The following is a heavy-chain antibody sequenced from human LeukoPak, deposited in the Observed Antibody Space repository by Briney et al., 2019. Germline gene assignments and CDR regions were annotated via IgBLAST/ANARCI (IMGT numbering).Heavy chain of an antibody. V-gene: IGHV4-59*01. Sequence: PSETLSLTCTVSGGSISSYYWSWIRQPPGKGLEWIGYIYYSGSTNYNPSLKSRVTISVDTSKNQFSLKLSSVTAADTAVYYCARPYSSSWPGWFDPWGQGTLVTVSS. D-gene: IGHD6-13*01. J-gene: IGHJ5*02. CDR2: IYYSGST. CDR1: GGSISSYY. CDR3: ARPYSSSWPGWFDP.